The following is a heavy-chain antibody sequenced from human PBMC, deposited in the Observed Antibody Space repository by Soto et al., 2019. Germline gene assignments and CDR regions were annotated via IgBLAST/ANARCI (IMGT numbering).Heavy chain of an antibody. Sequence: PGESLKISCKGSGYSFTIYWIGWVRQMPGKGLEWMGIIYPGDSDTRYSPSFQGQVTISADKSISTAYLQWSSLKASDTAMYYCAXLPTTVTTDYYYYGMDVWGQGTTVTVSS. D-gene: IGHD4-4*01. J-gene: IGHJ6*02. CDR2: IYPGDSDT. CDR1: GYSFTIYW. CDR3: AXLPTTVTTDYYYYGMDV. V-gene: IGHV5-51*01.